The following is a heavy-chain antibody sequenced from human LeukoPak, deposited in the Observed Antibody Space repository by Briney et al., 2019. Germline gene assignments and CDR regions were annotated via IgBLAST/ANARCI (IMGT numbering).Heavy chain of an antibody. J-gene: IGHJ4*02. V-gene: IGHV3-48*01. D-gene: IGHD3-22*01. CDR1: GFTFRTYP. CDR2: ISVSSDII. CDR3: ARDRSGGYVSYFDY. Sequence: GGSLRLSCAASGFTFRTYPMNWIRQAPGKGLEWVSYISVSSDIIYYADSVKGRFTISRDNAKNSLYLQMNSLRGEDTAVYYCARDRSGGYVSYFDYWGQGSLITVSA.